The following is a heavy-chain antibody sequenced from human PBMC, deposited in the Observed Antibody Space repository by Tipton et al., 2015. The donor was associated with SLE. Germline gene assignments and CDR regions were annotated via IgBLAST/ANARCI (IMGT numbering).Heavy chain of an antibody. V-gene: IGHV4-34*01. CDR3: AREMDFRTSYYNNYVNWNFDL. D-gene: IGHD4-11*01. Sequence: LRLSCEVYGGSFSGYYWNWIRQSPGRGLEWIGEISDDGRTNYNPSLKSRVIVSVDTSRTQFSLRLSSVAAADTAVYYCAREMDFRTSYYNNYVNWNFDLWGRGTLVTVSS. CDR2: ISDDGRT. CDR1: GGSFSGYY. J-gene: IGHJ2*01.